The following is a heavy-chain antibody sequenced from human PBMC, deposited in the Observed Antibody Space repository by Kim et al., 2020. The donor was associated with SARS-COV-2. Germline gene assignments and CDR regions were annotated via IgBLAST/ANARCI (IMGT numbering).Heavy chain of an antibody. CDR3: ARGPHTYDFWSGYTRYYY. V-gene: IGHV4-34*01. CDR1: GGSFSGYY. Sequence: SETLSLTCAVYGGSFSGYYWSWIRQSPGKGLEWIGEINHSGSTNYNPSLKSRVTISVDTSKNQFSLKLSSVTAADTAVYYCARGPHTYDFWSGYTRYYY. D-gene: IGHD3-3*01. CDR2: INHSGST. J-gene: IGHJ6*03.